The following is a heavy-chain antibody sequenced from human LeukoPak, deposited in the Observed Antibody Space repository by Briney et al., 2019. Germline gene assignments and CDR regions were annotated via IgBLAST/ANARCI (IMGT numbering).Heavy chain of an antibody. J-gene: IGHJ4*02. V-gene: IGHV1-8*01. CDR2: MNPNSGNT. CDR3: AHLPQRITMVRGVILDY. Sequence: ASVKVSCKASGYTFTSYDINWVRQATGQGLEWMGWMNPNSGNTGYAQKFQGRVTMTRNTSISTAYMELSSLRSEDTAVYYCAHLPQRITMVRGVILDYWGQGTLVTVSS. D-gene: IGHD3-10*01. CDR1: GYTFTSYD.